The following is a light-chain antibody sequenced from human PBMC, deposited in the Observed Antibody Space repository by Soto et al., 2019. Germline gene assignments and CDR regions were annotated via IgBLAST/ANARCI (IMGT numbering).Light chain of an antibody. J-gene: IGLJ3*02. CDR3: CSYAGSSTWV. CDR2: EVT. CDR1: SSDVGRYNV. Sequence: QSALTQPASVSGSPGQSITISCTGTSSDVGRYNVVSWYQNHPGKAPKLMIYEVTKRPSGVSRRFSGSKSGNTASLTISGLQAEDEADYYCCSYAGSSTWVFGGGTKLTVL. V-gene: IGLV2-23*02.